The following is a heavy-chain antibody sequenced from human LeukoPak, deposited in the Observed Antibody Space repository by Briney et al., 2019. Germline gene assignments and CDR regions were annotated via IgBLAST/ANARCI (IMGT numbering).Heavy chain of an antibody. CDR2: IKQDRSEK. J-gene: IGHJ4*02. Sequence: GGSLRLSCAASGFTFTNYWMSWVRQAPGKGLELVANIKQDRSEKYYVDSVKGRFTISRDNAKNSLYLQMNSLRAEDTAVYYCARVADYGDQFDYFDYWGQGTLITVSS. V-gene: IGHV3-7*01. D-gene: IGHD4-17*01. CDR1: GFTFTNYW. CDR3: ARVADYGDQFDYFDY.